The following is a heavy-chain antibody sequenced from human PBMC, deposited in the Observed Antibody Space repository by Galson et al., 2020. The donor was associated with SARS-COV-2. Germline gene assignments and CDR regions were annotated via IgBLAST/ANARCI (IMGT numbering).Heavy chain of an antibody. D-gene: IGHD6-19*01. V-gene: IGHV1-24*01. Sequence: ASVKVPCKVSGYSLSELSMHWVRLSPGKGFEWMGGFDPEDGEPVYAQKFQGRLTLTGDTSRDTAYMQLSSLRSEDTAVYYCATLGPTVADYFFDCWGQGTLLTVSS. CDR3: ATLGPTVADYFFDC. CDR2: FDPEDGEP. J-gene: IGHJ4*02. CDR1: GYSLSELS.